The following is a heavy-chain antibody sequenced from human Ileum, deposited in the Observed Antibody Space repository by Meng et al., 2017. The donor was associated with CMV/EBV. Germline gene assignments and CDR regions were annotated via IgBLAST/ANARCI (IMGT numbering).Heavy chain of an antibody. J-gene: IGHJ4*02. V-gene: IGHV3-53*01. D-gene: IGHD1-26*01. CDR2: IYSGGTT. CDR1: GFTVSENY. Sequence: LGLSVAVSGFTVSENYMSWVPQAPGKRLGWVSIIYSGGTTYYADSVKGRFTISKDNSKNTLYLQMNSLRAEDTAVYYCAGRRHYFDSWGQGTLVTVSS. CDR3: AGRRHYFDS.